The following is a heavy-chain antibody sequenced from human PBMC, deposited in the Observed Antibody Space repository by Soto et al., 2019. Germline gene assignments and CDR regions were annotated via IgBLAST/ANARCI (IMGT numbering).Heavy chain of an antibody. CDR2: INPNSGGT. CDR3: ARGSRGSSHYYYYGVDV. D-gene: IGHD6-6*01. Sequence: ASVKVSCKASGYTFTGYYMHWVRQAPGQGLEWMGWINPNSGGTNYAQKFQGWVTMTRDTSVSTAYMELSRLRSDDTAVYYCARGSRGSSHYYYYGVDVWGQGTTVTVSS. J-gene: IGHJ6*02. CDR1: GYTFTGYY. V-gene: IGHV1-2*04.